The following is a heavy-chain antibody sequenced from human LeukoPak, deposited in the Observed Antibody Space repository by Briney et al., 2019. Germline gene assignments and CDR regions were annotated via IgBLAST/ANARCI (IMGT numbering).Heavy chain of an antibody. V-gene: IGHV3-11*04. J-gene: IGHJ3*02. CDR2: ISSSGSTI. CDR3: ARDAATVTHAFDI. D-gene: IGHD4-17*01. Sequence: GGSLRLSCAASGFTFSDYYMSWIRQAPGKGLEWVSYISSSGSTIYYADSVKGRFTISRDNAKNSLYLQMNSLRAEDTAVYYCARDAATVTHAFDIWGQGTMVTVSS. CDR1: GFTFSDYY.